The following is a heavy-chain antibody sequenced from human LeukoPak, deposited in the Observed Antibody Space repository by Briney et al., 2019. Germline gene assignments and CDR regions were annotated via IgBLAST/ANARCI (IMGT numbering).Heavy chain of an antibody. D-gene: IGHD4-23*01. Sequence: SETLSLTCTVSGVSMSACYWMWIRQPPGKGLEWIGYIHHSGSTNYNPSLRSRVTVSVDTSKNQFSQKLSAVTAADTAVYYCAGDYGGFEGVMDVWGQGGKVSVSS. CDR1: GVSMSACY. J-gene: IGHJ6*02. CDR3: AGDYGGFEGVMDV. CDR2: IHHSGST. V-gene: IGHV4-59*08.